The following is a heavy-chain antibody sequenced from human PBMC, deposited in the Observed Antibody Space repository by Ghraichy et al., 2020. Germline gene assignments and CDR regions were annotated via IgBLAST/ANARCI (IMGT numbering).Heavy chain of an antibody. CDR3: ARVRCSSTSCYVGYFDY. J-gene: IGHJ4*02. V-gene: IGHV4-34*01. D-gene: IGHD2-2*01. CDR1: GGSFSGYY. Sequence: SETLSLTCAVYGGSFSGYYWSWIRQPPGKGLEWIGEINHSGSTNYNPSLKSRVTISVDTSKNQFSLKLSSVTAADTAVYYCARVRCSSTSCYVGYFDYWGQGTLVTVSS. CDR2: INHSGST.